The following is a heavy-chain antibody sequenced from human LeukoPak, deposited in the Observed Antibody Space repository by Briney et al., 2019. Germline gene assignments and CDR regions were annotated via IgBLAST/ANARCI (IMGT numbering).Heavy chain of an antibody. Sequence: GGSLRLSCAASGFTFSSYGMHWVRQAPGKGLEWVAFIRYDGSNKYYADSVKGRFTISRDNSKNTLYLQMNSLRAEDTAVYYCAKPRQSVVVVPAAMDYWGQGTLVTVSS. CDR2: IRYDGSNK. CDR1: GFTFSSYG. CDR3: AKPRQSVVVVPAAMDY. D-gene: IGHD2-2*01. V-gene: IGHV3-30*02. J-gene: IGHJ4*02.